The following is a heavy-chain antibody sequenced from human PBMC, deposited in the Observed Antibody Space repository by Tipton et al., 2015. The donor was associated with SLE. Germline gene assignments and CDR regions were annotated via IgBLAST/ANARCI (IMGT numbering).Heavy chain of an antibody. Sequence: TLSLTCGVNGGSIRSAGYSWSWIRQPPGKGLEWIGYIYQSGNTYYNPSLKSRVTISVDRSKNQFSLKLSSVTAADTAVYFCWGYYNYGMDVWGQGTTVTVSS. J-gene: IGHJ6*02. CDR1: GGSIRSAGYS. CDR2: IYQSGNT. D-gene: IGHD3-16*01. CDR3: WGYYNYGMDV. V-gene: IGHV4-30-2*01.